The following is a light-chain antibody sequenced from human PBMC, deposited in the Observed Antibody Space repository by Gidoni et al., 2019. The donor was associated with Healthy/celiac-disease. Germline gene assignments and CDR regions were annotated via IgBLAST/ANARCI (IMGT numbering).Light chain of an antibody. CDR2: AAS. J-gene: IGKJ3*01. Sequence: DIQMTQSPSSLSASVGDRVTITCRASQRISSYLNWYQQKPGKAPKLLIYAASSLQSGVPSRFSGSGSGTDFTLTISSLQPEDFATYYCQQSYSTPPGFTFXPXTKVDIK. CDR1: QRISSY. V-gene: IGKV1-39*01. CDR3: QQSYSTPPGFT.